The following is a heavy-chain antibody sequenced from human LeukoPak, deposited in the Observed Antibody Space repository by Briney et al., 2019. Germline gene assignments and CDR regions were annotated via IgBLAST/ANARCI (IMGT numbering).Heavy chain of an antibody. Sequence: ASVKVSCKASGYTFTSYGISWVRQAPGQGLEWMGWISAYNGNTNYAQKLQGRVTMTTDTSTSTAYMELRSLRSDDTAVYYCARGAKVGASVADFDYWGQGTLVTVSS. D-gene: IGHD1-26*01. CDR2: ISAYNGNT. V-gene: IGHV1-18*01. CDR1: GYTFTSYG. J-gene: IGHJ4*02. CDR3: ARGAKVGASVADFDY.